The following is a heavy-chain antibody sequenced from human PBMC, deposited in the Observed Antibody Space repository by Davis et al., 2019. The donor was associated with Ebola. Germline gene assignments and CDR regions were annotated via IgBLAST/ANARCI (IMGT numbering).Heavy chain of an antibody. D-gene: IGHD6-6*01. CDR1: GYTFTGYY. CDR3: ARDRRYSSSSPWFDP. V-gene: IGHV1-2*04. Sequence: ASVKVSCKASGYTFTGYYMHWVRQAPGQGLEWMGWINPNSGGTNYAQKFQGWVTMTRDTSISTAYMELSSLRSEDTAVYYCARDRRYSSSSPWFDPWGQGTLVTVSS. CDR2: INPNSGGT. J-gene: IGHJ5*02.